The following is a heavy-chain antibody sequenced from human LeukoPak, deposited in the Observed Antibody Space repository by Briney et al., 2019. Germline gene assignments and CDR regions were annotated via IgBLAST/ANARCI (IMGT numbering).Heavy chain of an antibody. CDR3: ARDLGEAGAAPPRDYYYGRDV. Sequence: SVKVSCKASGGTFSSYAISWVRQAPGQGLEWMGGIIPIFGTANYAQKFQGRVTITADESTSTAYMELSSLRSEDTAVYYCARDLGEAGAAPPRDYYYGRDVGGKGPTVPVS. J-gene: IGHJ6*04. V-gene: IGHV1-69*13. D-gene: IGHD6-19*01. CDR1: GGTFSSYA. CDR2: IIPIFGTA.